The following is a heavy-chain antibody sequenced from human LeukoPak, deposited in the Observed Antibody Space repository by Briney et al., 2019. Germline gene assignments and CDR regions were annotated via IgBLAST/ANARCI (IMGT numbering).Heavy chain of an antibody. V-gene: IGHV4-59*12. J-gene: IGHJ5*02. CDR2: IYYSGST. CDR3: ARGRYYDFWSGYGHWFDP. D-gene: IGHD3-3*01. CDR1: GGSISSYY. Sequence: SETLSLTCTVSGGSISSYYWSWIRQPPGKGLEWIGYIYYSGSTNYNPSLKSRVTISVDTSKNQFSLKLSSVTAADTAVYYCARGRYYDFWSGYGHWFDPWGQGTLVTVSS.